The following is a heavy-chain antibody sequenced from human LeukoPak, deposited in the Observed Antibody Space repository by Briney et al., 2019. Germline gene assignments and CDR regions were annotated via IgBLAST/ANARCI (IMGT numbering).Heavy chain of an antibody. Sequence: GGSLRLSCAASGFTFSSYWVTWVRQAPGKGLEWVANIKQDGSEKYNVDSVKGRFTISRDNAKRSLYLQMNSLRAEDTAVYCCARGAFLMDVWGKGTTVTVSS. V-gene: IGHV3-7*01. D-gene: IGHD2/OR15-2a*01. CDR1: GFTFSSYW. J-gene: IGHJ6*03. CDR3: ARGAFLMDV. CDR2: IKQDGSEK.